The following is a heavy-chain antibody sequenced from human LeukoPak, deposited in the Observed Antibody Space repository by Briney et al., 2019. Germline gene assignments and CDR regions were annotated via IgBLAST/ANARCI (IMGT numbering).Heavy chain of an antibody. Sequence: SETLSLTCTVSGGSISSNYWSWVRQPPGRGLEWIGYIYYSGSTNYNPSLKSRVTISVDTSKNQFSLKLSSVTAADTAVYYCARDPGVDTAMVFDYWGQGTLVTVSS. V-gene: IGHV4-59*01. CDR3: ARDPGVDTAMVFDY. CDR1: GGSISSNY. CDR2: IYYSGST. J-gene: IGHJ4*02. D-gene: IGHD5-18*01.